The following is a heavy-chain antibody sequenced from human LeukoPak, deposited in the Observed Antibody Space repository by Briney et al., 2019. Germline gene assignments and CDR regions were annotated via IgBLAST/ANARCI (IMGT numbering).Heavy chain of an antibody. CDR3: ARDPYGSNWFDP. CDR2: ISPYNGNT. J-gene: IGHJ5*02. CDR1: GYTFTSYG. V-gene: IGHV1-18*01. Sequence: ASVKVSCKASGYTFTSYGVTWVRQAPGQGLEWMGWISPYNGNTNYAQKLQGRVTMTTDTSTSTAYMELRSLRSDATAVYYCARDPYGSNWFDPWGQGTLVTVSS. D-gene: IGHD3-10*01.